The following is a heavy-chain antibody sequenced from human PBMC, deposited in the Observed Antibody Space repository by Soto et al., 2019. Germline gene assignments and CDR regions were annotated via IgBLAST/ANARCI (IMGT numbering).Heavy chain of an antibody. J-gene: IGHJ5*01. CDR3: ASDISTT. CDR2: MNPNSGHT. V-gene: IGHV1-8*01. CDR1: GYTFTSHD. Sequence: WASVKVSCKASGYTFTSHDINWMRQTTGQGLEWMGWMNPNSGHTNYAQKFQGRVTMTRDTSISTAYMELTNPSSEDTAIYYCASDISTTWG. D-gene: IGHD2-8*01.